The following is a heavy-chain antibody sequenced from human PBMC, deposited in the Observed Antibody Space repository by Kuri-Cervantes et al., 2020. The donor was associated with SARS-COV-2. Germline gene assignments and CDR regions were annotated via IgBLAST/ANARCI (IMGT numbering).Heavy chain of an antibody. D-gene: IGHD3-9*01. CDR1: GASISDYY. Sequence: GSLRLSCNVSGASISDYYCSWIRQPPGRGLEWIGYIDHTGTTNFNPSLKSRVTMSVDTSKNHLSLSLSFVTAADTAVYYCATGTGYYPNDAFDIWGQGTMVTVSS. CDR2: IDHTGTT. J-gene: IGHJ3*02. V-gene: IGHV4-59*01. CDR3: ATGTGYYPNDAFDI.